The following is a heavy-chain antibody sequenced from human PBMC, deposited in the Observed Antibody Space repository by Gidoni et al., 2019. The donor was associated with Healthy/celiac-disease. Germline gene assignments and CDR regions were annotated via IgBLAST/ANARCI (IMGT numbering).Heavy chain of an antibody. J-gene: IGHJ4*02. CDR1: GYTFTSYG. Sequence: QVQLVQSGAEVKKPGASVKVSCKASGYTFTSYGISWVRQAPGQGLEWMGWISAYNGNTNYAQKLQGRVTMTTDTSTSTAYMELRSLSADDTAVYYCARDGLPYNWNLIGSDYWGQGTLVTVSS. CDR2: ISAYNGNT. D-gene: IGHD1-7*01. CDR3: ARDGLPYNWNLIGSDY. V-gene: IGHV1-18*01.